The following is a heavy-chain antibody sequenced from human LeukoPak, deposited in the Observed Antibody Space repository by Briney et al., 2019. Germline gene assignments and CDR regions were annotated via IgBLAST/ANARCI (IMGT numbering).Heavy chain of an antibody. D-gene: IGHD4-17*01. V-gene: IGHV3-48*01. CDR3: ARDAPTTTTVSPILQH. Sequence: GGSLRLSCAASGFIFSNYAMHWVRQAPGKGLEWVSYISSSGSTIYYADSVKGRFTISRDNSKNTLYLQMNSLRAEDTAVYYCARDAPTTTTVSPILQHWGQGTLVSVSS. CDR1: GFIFSNYA. J-gene: IGHJ1*01. CDR2: ISSSGSTI.